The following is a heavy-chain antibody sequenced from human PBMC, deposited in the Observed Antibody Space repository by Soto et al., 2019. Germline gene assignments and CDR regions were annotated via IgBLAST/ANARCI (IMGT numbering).Heavy chain of an antibody. CDR1: GYIFTSYG. V-gene: IGHV1-18*04. CDR3: AMDPVATSINFHY. Sequence: APVKVASKASGYIFTSYGISWVRQAPRQWLELMGGISAHNGKTNEAQKVHGRVTMTTDTPTSTAYMELRSLRYADPAVYYSAMDPVATSINFHYGGQGTLVTVST. D-gene: IGHD5-12*01. CDR2: ISAHNGKT. J-gene: IGHJ4*02.